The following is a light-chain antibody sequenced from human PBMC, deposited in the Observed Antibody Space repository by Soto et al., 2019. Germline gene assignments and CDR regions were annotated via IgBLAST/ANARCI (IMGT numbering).Light chain of an antibody. J-gene: IGKJ1*01. Sequence: DIQMTQSPSTLSASVGARVTITCRASQNINIWLAWYQQKPGKAPKLLIFDASSLESGVPSRFSGSGSGTEFTLTISSLQPDDVATYYCRQYNSYSWTFGQGTKVDI. CDR1: QNINIW. V-gene: IGKV1-5*01. CDR3: RQYNSYSWT. CDR2: DAS.